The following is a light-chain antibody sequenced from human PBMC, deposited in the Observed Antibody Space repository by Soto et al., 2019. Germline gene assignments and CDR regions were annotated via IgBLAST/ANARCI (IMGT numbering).Light chain of an antibody. CDR2: GAS. CDR1: QSVSSSY. CDR3: QQYQSLT. V-gene: IGKV3-20*01. Sequence: IMLKQSPAILALSPGDRATLSCRASQSVSSSYLAWYQHKPGQAPRLLIHGASSRVTGIPDRFSGSGSGTDFTLTISRLEPEDFAVYYCQQYQSLTFGGGTKVDIK. J-gene: IGKJ4*01.